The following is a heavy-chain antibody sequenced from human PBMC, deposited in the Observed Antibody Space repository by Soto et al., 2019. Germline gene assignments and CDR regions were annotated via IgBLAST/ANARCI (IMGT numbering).Heavy chain of an antibody. V-gene: IGHV3-23*01. CDR1: GFTFSTYA. Sequence: EVQLLESGGGLVQPGGSLGLSCAASGFTFSTYAMSWVRQAPGKGLEWVSTISATDGGTYYADSVTGRFTISRDNYMNPLALQLNSLRADDTAVYYCANGESSGWPAFDYWGQGTLGTVSS. J-gene: IGHJ4*02. CDR3: ANGESSGWPAFDY. D-gene: IGHD6-19*01. CDR2: ISATDGGT.